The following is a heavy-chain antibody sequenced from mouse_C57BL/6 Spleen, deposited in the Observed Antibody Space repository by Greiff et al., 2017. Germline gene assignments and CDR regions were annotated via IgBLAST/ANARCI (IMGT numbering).Heavy chain of an antibody. CDR2: IWWDDDK. D-gene: IGHD1-1*01. Sequence: QVTLKESGPGILQPSQTLSLTCSFSGFSLSTFGMGVGWIRPPSGKGLEWLAHIWWDDDKYYNPALKSRVKISKDTTKNQVFIKIANVATADTATYYCARIVEITTVVAPYATDYWGQGTSVTVSS. CDR3: ARIVEITTVVAPYATDY. V-gene: IGHV8-8*01. J-gene: IGHJ4*01. CDR1: GFSLSTFGMG.